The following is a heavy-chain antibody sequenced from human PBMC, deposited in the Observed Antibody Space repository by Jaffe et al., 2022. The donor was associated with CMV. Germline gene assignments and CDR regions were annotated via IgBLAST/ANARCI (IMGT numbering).Heavy chain of an antibody. J-gene: IGHJ6*03. CDR1: GLTFSNSV. CDR3: ARYGDYGEYYYYYYMDV. CDR2: ISGSGGST. Sequence: EVQLVESGGGLVQPGGSLRLSCAASGLTFSNSVMSWVRQAPGKGLEWVSGISGSGGSTYYADSVKGRFTISRDNSKNMLYLQMNSLRAEDTAVYYCARYGDYGEYYYYYYMDVWGKGTTVTVSS. D-gene: IGHD4-17*01. V-gene: IGHV3-23*04.